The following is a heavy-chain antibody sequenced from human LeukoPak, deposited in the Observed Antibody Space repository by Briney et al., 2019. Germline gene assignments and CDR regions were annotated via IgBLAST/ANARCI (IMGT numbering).Heavy chain of an antibody. CDR2: ISWNSGSI. CDR1: GFTFDDYA. J-gene: IGHJ4*02. D-gene: IGHD6-6*01. Sequence: GGSLRLSCAASGFTFDDYAMHWVRQAPGEGLGWVSGISWNSGSIGYADSVKGRFTISRDNAKNSLYLQMNSLRAEDTALYYCAKGNWIAADPLAFDYWGQGTLVTVSS. V-gene: IGHV3-9*01. CDR3: AKGNWIAADPLAFDY.